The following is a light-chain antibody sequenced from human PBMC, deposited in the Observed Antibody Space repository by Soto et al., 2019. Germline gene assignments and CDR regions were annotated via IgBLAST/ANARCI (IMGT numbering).Light chain of an antibody. Sequence: QLVLTQPPSVSGAPGQRVTIPCTGNSSNLGAGYDVHWYQQLPGTAPKLVIYGNRNRPSGVPERFSGSKSGTSASLAITGLQAEDGGDYYCQAYDYSLTASVFGGGTKLTVL. V-gene: IGLV1-40*01. CDR2: GNR. J-gene: IGLJ3*02. CDR1: SSNLGAGYD. CDR3: QAYDYSLTASV.